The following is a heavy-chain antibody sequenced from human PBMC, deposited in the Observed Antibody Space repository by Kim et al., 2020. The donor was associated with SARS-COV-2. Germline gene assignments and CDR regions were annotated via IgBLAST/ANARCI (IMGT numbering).Heavy chain of an antibody. CDR1: GGSISSYY. Sequence: SETLSLTCTVSGGSISSYYWSWIRQPAGKGLEWIGRIYTSGSTNSNPSLKSRVTMSVDTSKNQFSLKLSSVTAADTAVYYCARVGNWNTDYYYYGMDVWGQGTTVTVSS. CDR2: IYTSGST. J-gene: IGHJ6*02. CDR3: ARVGNWNTDYYYYGMDV. D-gene: IGHD1-1*01. V-gene: IGHV4-4*07.